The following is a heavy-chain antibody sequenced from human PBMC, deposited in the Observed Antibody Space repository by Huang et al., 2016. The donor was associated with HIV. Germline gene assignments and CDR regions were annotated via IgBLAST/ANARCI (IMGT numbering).Heavy chain of an antibody. Sequence: EVQLVESGGGLVKRGGSLRLSCAASGFTFSDYSMSWVRQDPGKGLQWVSHISGSSSYIYYVDSVKGRFAIARDNAKNLLFLQMNSLRAEDTAVYYCARRYNWNYVAHGFDIWGQGTMVTVSS. CDR3: ARRYNWNYVAHGFDI. D-gene: IGHD1-7*01. J-gene: IGHJ3*02. V-gene: IGHV3-21*01. CDR2: ISGSSSYI. CDR1: GFTFSDYS.